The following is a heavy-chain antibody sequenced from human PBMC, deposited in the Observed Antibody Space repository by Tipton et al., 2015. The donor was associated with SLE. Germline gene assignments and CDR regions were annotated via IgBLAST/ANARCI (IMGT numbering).Heavy chain of an antibody. CDR1: GYTFTTHG. J-gene: IGHJ4*02. CDR2: ISGYNGNT. V-gene: IGHV1-18*01. D-gene: IGHD3-16*01. CDR3: ARDLRGDFDY. Sequence: QSGPEVKKPGASVKVSCKTSGYTFTTHGVSWVRQAPGQGLEWMGWISGYNGNTNYAQKFQGRVTMTTDRSTSTAYMELRSLRSDDTAVYYCARDLRGDFDYWGQGTLFTVSS.